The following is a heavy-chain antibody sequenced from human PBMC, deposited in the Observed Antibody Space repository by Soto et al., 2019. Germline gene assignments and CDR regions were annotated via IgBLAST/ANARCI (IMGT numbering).Heavy chain of an antibody. CDR3: ARGGTDLATIGSFDY. CDR2: IHYSGATP. Sequence: ASVKVSCKASGYTFTNYYMHWVRQAPGQGLEWMGVIHYSGATPTYAQKFQGRVTMARDTSTSTVYVELSSLTSEDTAVYYCARGGTDLATIGSFDYCGQGTLVTLCS. J-gene: IGHJ4*02. CDR1: GYTFTNYY. D-gene: IGHD3-16*01. V-gene: IGHV1-46*01.